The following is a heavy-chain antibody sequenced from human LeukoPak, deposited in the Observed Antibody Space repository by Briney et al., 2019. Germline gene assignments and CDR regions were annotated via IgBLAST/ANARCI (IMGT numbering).Heavy chain of an antibody. CDR3: AKNMVRGVMSYAFDI. J-gene: IGHJ3*02. CDR1: GFTFSSYG. D-gene: IGHD3-10*01. CDR2: IRYDGSNK. Sequence: GGSLRLSCAASGFTFSSYGMHWVRQAPGKGLEGAAFIRYDGSNKYYADSVKGRFTISRDNSKNTLYLQMNSLRAEDTAVYYCAKNMVRGVMSYAFDIWGQGTMVTVSS. V-gene: IGHV3-30*02.